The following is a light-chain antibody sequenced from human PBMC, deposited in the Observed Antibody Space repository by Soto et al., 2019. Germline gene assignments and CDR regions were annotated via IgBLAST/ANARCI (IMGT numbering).Light chain of an antibody. CDR3: QQYGSSRWT. CDR2: GAS. Sequence: IVLTQSPDTLSLSPGERATLSCRASQSVSSNYLAWYQQKPGQAPRLLIYGASSRATGIPERFSGSGSGTDFTLTISRLEPEDFAVYYCQQYGSSRWTFGQGTKVDIK. CDR1: QSVSSNY. V-gene: IGKV3-20*01. J-gene: IGKJ1*01.